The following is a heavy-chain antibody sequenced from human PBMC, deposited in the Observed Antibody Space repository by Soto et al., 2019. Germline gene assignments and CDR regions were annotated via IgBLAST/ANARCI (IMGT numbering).Heavy chain of an antibody. J-gene: IGHJ3*01. V-gene: IGHV5-10-1*01. Sequence: GESLKISCKGSGYSFTSYWISWVRQMPGKGLEWMGRIDPSDSYTNYSPSFQGHVTTSADKSISTAYLQWSSLKALDTAMYYCAREEGWNDGDWGQGTMVTVSS. CDR2: IDPSDSYT. CDR1: GYSFTSYW. CDR3: AREEGWNDGD. D-gene: IGHD1-1*01.